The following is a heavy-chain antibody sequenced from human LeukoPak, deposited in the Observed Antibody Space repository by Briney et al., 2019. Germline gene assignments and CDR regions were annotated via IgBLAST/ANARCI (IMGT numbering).Heavy chain of an antibody. J-gene: IGHJ6*02. D-gene: IGHD1-1*01. CDR3: ARLLDPGMDV. CDR1: GYSISSGYY. CDR2: IYYSGST. V-gene: IGHV4-59*08. Sequence: PSETLSLTCIVSGYSISSGYYWSWIRQPPGKGLEWIGYIYYSGSTNYNPSLKSRVTISVDTSKNQFSLKLSSVTAADTAVYYCARLLDPGMDVWGQGTTVTVSS.